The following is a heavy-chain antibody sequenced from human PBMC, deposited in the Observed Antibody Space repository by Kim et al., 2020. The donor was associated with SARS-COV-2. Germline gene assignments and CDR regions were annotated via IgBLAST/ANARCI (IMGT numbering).Heavy chain of an antibody. D-gene: IGHD5-18*01. J-gene: IGHJ4*02. CDR3: ARAGIQLWLHSQYFDY. Sequence: KFQGGVTITADESTSTAYMELSSLRSEDTAVYYCARAGIQLWLHSQYFDYWGQGTLVTVSS. V-gene: IGHV1-69*01.